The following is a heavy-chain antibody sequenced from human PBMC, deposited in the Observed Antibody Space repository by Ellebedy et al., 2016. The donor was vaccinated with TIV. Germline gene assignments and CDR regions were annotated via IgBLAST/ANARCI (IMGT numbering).Heavy chain of an antibody. CDR1: GDSVSDSSTT. V-gene: IGHV6-1*01. CDR3: ARDPSWSYSWAYV. D-gene: IGHD1-26*01. CDR2: AYYRSKWLN. J-gene: IGHJ6*02. Sequence: SQTLSLTCAISGDSVSDSSTTWNWLRQSPSRGLEWLGRAYYRSKWLNDYAVSVTGRISISPDTSNNQLSLHLNAVTPEDTAVYYCARDPSWSYSWAYVWGQGTTVTVSS.